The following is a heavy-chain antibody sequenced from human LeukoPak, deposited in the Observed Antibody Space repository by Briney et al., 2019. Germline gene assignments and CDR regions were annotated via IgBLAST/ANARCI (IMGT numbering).Heavy chain of an antibody. CDR2: IYHSGST. CDR3: ARDMAGNSSGRHRYFDL. D-gene: IGHD3-22*01. J-gene: IGHJ2*01. Sequence: PSETLSLTCAVSGGSISSSNWWSWVRQPPGKGLEWIGEIYHSGSTNYNPSLKSRVTISVDKSKNQFSLKLSSVTAADTAVYYCARDMAGNSSGRHRYFDLWGRGTLVTVSS. V-gene: IGHV4-4*02. CDR1: GGSISSSNW.